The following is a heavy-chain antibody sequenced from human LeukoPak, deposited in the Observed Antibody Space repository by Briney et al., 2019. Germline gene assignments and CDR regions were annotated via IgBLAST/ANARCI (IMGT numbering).Heavy chain of an antibody. Sequence: GASVKVSCKAPGYTFTGYYMHWVRQAPGQGLEWMGGIIPIFGTANYAQKFQGRVTITADESTSTAYMELSSLRSEDTAVYYCAREVGNEDYWGQGTLVTVSS. CDR1: GYTFTGYY. V-gene: IGHV1-69*13. CDR2: IIPIFGTA. CDR3: AREVGNEDY. J-gene: IGHJ4*02. D-gene: IGHD1-26*01.